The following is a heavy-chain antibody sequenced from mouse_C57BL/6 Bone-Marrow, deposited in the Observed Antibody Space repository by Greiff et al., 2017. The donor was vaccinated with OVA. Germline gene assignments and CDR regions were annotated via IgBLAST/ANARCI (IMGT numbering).Heavy chain of an antibody. Sequence: VQLQQSGPVLVKPGASVKMSCKASGYTFTDYYMNWVKQSHGKSLEWIGGINPYNGGTSYNQKFKGKATLTVDKSSSTAYMELNSLTSEDSAVYYCARDYYGSSYDWYFDVWGTGTTVTVSS. J-gene: IGHJ1*03. V-gene: IGHV1-19*01. CDR1: GYTFTDYY. CDR2: INPYNGGT. CDR3: ARDYYGSSYDWYFDV. D-gene: IGHD1-1*01.